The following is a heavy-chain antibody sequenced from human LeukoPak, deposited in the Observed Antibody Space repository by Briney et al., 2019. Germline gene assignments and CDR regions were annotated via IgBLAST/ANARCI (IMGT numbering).Heavy chain of an antibody. V-gene: IGHV4-34*01. CDR1: GGSFSGYY. D-gene: IGHD3-22*01. J-gene: IGHJ4*02. CDR2: INHSGST. CDR3: ARRVQTYYYDSSGYDDY. Sequence: PSETLSLTCAVYGGSFSGYYWSWIRQPPGKGLEWIGEINHSGSTNYNPSLKSRVTISVDTSKNQFSLKLSSVTAADTAVYYCARRVQTYYYDSSGYDDYWGQGTLVTVSS.